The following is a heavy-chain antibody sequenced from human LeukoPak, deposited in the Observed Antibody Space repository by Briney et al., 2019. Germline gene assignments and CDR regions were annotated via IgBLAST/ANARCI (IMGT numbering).Heavy chain of an antibody. CDR1: GFTFSGSA. J-gene: IGHJ4*02. Sequence: GGSLTLSCAASGFTFSGSAMHWVRQASGKGMEWVGRIRSKANSYATAYAASVKGRFTISRDDSKNTAYLQMNSLKTEDAAVYYCTSLYDDYPTFDYWGQGTLVTVSS. CDR2: IRSKANSYAT. D-gene: IGHD4-17*01. CDR3: TSLYDDYPTFDY. V-gene: IGHV3-73*01.